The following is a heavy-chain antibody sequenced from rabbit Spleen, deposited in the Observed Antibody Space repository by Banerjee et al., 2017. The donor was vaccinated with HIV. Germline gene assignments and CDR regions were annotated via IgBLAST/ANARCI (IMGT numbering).Heavy chain of an antibody. CDR2: IDTGSGSA. CDR1: GFSFSSGYD. Sequence: QSLEESGGGLVKPEGSLTLTCKASGFSFSSGYDMCWVRQAPGKGLELIACIDTGSGSAYYASWVISRFTITSNTNQNTVTLRMTSLTAADRATYFCARDLTGVIGWNFSLWGPGTLVTVS. D-gene: IGHD1-1*01. CDR3: ARDLTGVIGWNFSL. J-gene: IGHJ4*01. V-gene: IGHV1S40*01.